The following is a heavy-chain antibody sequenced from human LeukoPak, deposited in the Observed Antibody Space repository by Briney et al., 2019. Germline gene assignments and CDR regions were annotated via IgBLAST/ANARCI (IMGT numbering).Heavy chain of an antibody. CDR3: ARDRIGGWFDP. D-gene: IGHD3-10*01. V-gene: IGHV4-30-2*01. Sequence: SETLSPPCAVSGGSISSGGYSWSWIRQPPGKGVEWIGYIYHSGSTYYNPSLKSRVTISVDRSKNQFSLKLSSVTAADTAVYYCARDRIGGWFDPWGQGTLVTVSS. CDR1: GGSISSGGYS. CDR2: IYHSGST. J-gene: IGHJ5*02.